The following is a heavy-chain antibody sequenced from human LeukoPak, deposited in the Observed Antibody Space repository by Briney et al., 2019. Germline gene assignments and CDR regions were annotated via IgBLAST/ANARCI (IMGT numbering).Heavy chain of an antibody. V-gene: IGHV3-30-3*01. CDR3: TRDLKT. CDR1: GFTFRNYV. CDR2: TSSDLNVK. Sequence: PGGSLRLSCAASGFTFRNYVIHWVRQAPGKGLEWVAVTSSDLNVKLYADSVKGRFTISRDNAKNTLYLQMNSLRVEDTAVYYCTRDLKTWGQGTLVAVSS. J-gene: IGHJ5*02.